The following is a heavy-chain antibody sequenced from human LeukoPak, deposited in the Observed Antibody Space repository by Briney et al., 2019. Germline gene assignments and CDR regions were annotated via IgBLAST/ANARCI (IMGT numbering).Heavy chain of an antibody. V-gene: IGHV3-7*04. J-gene: IGHJ4*02. CDR1: GFTFSSYW. CDR2: IKPDGSEK. Sequence: GGSLRLSCAASGFTFSSYWMSWVRQAPGKGPEWVANIKPDGSEKFYVDSVKGRFTVSRDNAKNLLYLQMNSLRAEDTALYYCARGASYWDQGTLVTVSS. CDR3: ARGASY.